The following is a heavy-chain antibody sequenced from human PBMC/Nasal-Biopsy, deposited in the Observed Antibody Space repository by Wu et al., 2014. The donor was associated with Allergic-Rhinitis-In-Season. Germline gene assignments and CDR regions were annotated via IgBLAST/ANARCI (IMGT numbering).Heavy chain of an antibody. CDR1: GDSVSSNSAA. Sequence: AISGDSVSSNSAAWNWIRQSPSRGLEWLGRTYYRSKWYNEYAVSVNSRITINPDTSKNQFSLQLNSMTPEDTAVYYCARAPLGSCSSTSCYMYYFNYWGQGTLVTVSS. D-gene: IGHD2-2*02. V-gene: IGHV6-1*01. J-gene: IGHJ4*02. CDR2: TYYRSKWYN. CDR3: ARAPLGSCSSTSCYMYYFNY.